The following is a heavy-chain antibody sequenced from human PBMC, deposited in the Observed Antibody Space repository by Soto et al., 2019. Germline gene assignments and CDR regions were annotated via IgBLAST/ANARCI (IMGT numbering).Heavy chain of an antibody. J-gene: IGHJ4*02. CDR1: GLTVSPYG. CDR3: TGEVASGY. Sequence: QVQLVESGGGVVQPGRPLRLSCAVPGLTVSPYGMHWVRKAPGKGLEWGAVISRDGGTKYYADSVKGRFTISRDNSRNTLFLEMNSLRGDDMAVYYCTGEVASGYWGQGTLVTVSS. CDR2: ISRDGGTK. D-gene: IGHD2-8*02. V-gene: IGHV3-30*03.